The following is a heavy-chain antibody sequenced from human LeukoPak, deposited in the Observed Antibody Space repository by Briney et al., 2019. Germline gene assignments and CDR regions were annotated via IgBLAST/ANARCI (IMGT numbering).Heavy chain of an antibody. D-gene: IGHD3-22*01. CDR3: AREHPYYYDSSGTALMAEIKYYFDY. V-gene: IGHV3-21*01. J-gene: IGHJ4*02. CDR1: GFTFSSYN. Sequence: PGGSLRLSCEASGFTFSSYNMNWVRQAPGKRLEWVSSITSSSSYVFYADSVKGRFTISRDNAKNSLYLQMNSLRAEDTGVYYCAREHPYYYDSSGTALMAEIKYYFDYWGQGTLVTVSS. CDR2: ITSSSSYV.